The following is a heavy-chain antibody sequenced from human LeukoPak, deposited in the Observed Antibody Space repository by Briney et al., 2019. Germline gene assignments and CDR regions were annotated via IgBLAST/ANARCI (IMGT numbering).Heavy chain of an antibody. CDR1: GFTFSSYA. CDR2: ISGSGGST. D-gene: IGHD6-13*01. CDR3: AKDPRYSSSSYGMDV. Sequence: GGSLRLSCAASGFTFSSYAMSWVRQAPGKGLEWVSAISGSGGSTYYADSVKGRFTISRDNSKNTLYLQMSSLRAEDTAVYYCAKDPRYSSSSYGMDVWGQGTTVTVSS. V-gene: IGHV3-23*01. J-gene: IGHJ6*02.